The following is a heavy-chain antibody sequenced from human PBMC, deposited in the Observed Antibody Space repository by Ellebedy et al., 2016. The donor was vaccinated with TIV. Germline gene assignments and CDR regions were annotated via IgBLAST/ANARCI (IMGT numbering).Heavy chain of an antibody. CDR2: ISTSTSTI. CDR1: GFTFSSYS. J-gene: IGHJ4*02. Sequence: PGGSLRLSCAASGFTFSSYSMNWVRQAPGKGLEWVSYISTSTSTIYYADSVKGRFTISRDNARNSLYLQMNSLRDEDTAVYYCARVDDFWSGYYLYWGQGTLVTVSS. CDR3: ARVDDFWSGYYLY. D-gene: IGHD3-3*01. V-gene: IGHV3-48*02.